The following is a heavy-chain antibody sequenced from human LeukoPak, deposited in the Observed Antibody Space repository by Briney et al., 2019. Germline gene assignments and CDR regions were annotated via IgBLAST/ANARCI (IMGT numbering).Heavy chain of an antibody. CDR2: IYSGGST. J-gene: IGHJ3*02. CDR3: ATARGVFDI. D-gene: IGHD2-15*01. CDR1: GFTVSSNY. V-gene: IGHV3-66*01. Sequence: PGGSLRLSCAASGFTVSSNYMTWVRQAPGKGPEWVSVIYSGGSTYYTDSVKGRFTITRDNSKNTLYLQMNNLRAEDTAVYYCATARGVFDIWGQGTMVTVSS.